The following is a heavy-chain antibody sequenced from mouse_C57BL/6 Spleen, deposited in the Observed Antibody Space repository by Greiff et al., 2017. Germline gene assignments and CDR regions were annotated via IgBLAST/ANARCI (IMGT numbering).Heavy chain of an antibody. CDR2: IDPEDGDT. J-gene: IGHJ1*03. D-gene: IGHD1-1*01. V-gene: IGHV14-1*01. Sequence: VQLQQSGAELVRPGASVKLSCTASGFNIKDYYMHWVKQRPEQGLEWIGRIDPEDGDTEYAPKFQGKATMTADTSSNTAYLQLSSLTSEDTAVYYCTNYGSSYWYVDVWGTGTTVTVSS. CDR1: GFNIKDYY. CDR3: TNYGSSYWYVDV.